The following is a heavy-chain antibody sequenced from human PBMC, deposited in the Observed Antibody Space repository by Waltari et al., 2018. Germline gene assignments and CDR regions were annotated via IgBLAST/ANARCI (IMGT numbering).Heavy chain of an antibody. D-gene: IGHD3-10*01. CDR2: INSDVSST. Sequence: EVQLVESGGGLVQPGGSLRLSCAASGFTFSSYWMHWVRQAPGKGLVWVSRINSDVSSTSYADSVKGRFTISRDNAKNTLYLQMNSLRAEDTAVYYCARDIRGPVGQRPPWYFDLWGRGTLVTVSS. J-gene: IGHJ2*01. CDR1: GFTFSSYW. CDR3: ARDIRGPVGQRPPWYFDL. V-gene: IGHV3-74*01.